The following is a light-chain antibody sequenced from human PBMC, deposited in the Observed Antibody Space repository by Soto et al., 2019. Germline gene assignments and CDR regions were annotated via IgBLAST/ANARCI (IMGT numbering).Light chain of an antibody. CDR3: QQRSNFIT. CDR2: DAS. J-gene: IGKJ5*01. Sequence: EIVLTQSPATLSLSPGERATLSCRASQSVSSYLAWYQQKPGHAPRLLIYDASNRATGIPARFSGSGSGTEFTLTISSLEPEDFAVYYCQQRSNFITFGQGTRREIK. CDR1: QSVSSY. V-gene: IGKV3-11*01.